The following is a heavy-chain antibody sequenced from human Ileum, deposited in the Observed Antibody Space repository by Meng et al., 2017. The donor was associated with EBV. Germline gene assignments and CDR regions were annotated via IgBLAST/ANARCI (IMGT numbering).Heavy chain of an antibody. CDR1: NGSVSSYGYY. J-gene: IGHJ4*02. Sequence: QVQLQESGPGLVKPSGTLSPTCSVSNGSVSSYGYYWTWIRQPPGKGLEWIGYMSYTGSTNYNSSLKSRVTISVDTSKNQFSLKLTSVTAADTAVYYCARERGGGDRGIHWGQGTLVTVSS. D-gene: IGHD2-21*02. V-gene: IGHV4-61*08. CDR2: MSYTGST. CDR3: ARERGGGDRGIH.